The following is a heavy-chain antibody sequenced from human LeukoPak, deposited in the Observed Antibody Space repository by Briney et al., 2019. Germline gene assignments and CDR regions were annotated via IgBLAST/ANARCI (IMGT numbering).Heavy chain of an antibody. V-gene: IGHV3-30-3*01. CDR1: GFTFSSYA. Sequence: GGPLRLSCAASGFTFSSYAMHWVRQAPGKGLEWVAVISYDGSNKYYADSVKGRFTISRDNSKNTLYLQMNSLRAEDTAVYYCARDYGSYLDYWGQGTLVTVSS. CDR3: ARDYGSYLDY. D-gene: IGHD1-26*01. J-gene: IGHJ4*02. CDR2: ISYDGSNK.